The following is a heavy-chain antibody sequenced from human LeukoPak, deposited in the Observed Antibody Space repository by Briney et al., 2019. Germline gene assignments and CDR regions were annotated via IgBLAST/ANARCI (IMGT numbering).Heavy chain of an antibody. CDR1: DGSISGYF. CDR2: SNHRGNS. V-gene: IGHV4-34*01. J-gene: IGHJ5*02. D-gene: IGHD3-22*01. Sequence: PSETLSLTCAVSDGSISGYFWSWIRQPPGKGLDWIGESNHRGNSNYNPSLKSRVTISVDTSKNQFSLKLSSVTAADTAVYYCAGDRIVGVSFWFDPWGQGTLVTVSS. CDR3: AGDRIVGVSFWFDP.